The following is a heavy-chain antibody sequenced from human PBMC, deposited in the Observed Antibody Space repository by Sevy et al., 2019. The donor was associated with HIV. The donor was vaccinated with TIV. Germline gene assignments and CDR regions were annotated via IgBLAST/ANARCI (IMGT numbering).Heavy chain of an antibody. J-gene: IGHJ4*02. CDR2: IYYSGST. V-gene: IGHV4-39*01. D-gene: IGHD2-15*01. CDR3: ARHLIAATQAYFDY. CDR1: GGSISSSSYY. Sequence: SETLSLTCTVSGGSISSSSYYWGWIRQPPGKGLEWIGSIYYSGSTHYNPSLKSRVTISVDMSKNQFSLKLSSVTAADTAVYYCARHLIAATQAYFDYWGQGTLVTVSS.